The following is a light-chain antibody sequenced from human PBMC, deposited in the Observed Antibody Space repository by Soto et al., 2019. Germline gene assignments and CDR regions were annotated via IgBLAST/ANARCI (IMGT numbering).Light chain of an antibody. CDR3: LLYYGGAQVL. Sequence: QTVVTQEPSRTVSPGGTVTLTCASSAGAVTSAYYTNWLQQKPGQAPRALMYSTSEKHSWTPARFSGSLLGGKAALTLSAAQPEDEADYYCLLYYGGAQVLFGGGTKLTVL. CDR1: AGAVTSAYY. V-gene: IGLV7-43*01. CDR2: STS. J-gene: IGLJ2*01.